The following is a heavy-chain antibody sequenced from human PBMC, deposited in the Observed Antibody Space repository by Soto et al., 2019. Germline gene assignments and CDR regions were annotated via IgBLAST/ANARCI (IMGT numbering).Heavy chain of an antibody. Sequence: EVQLVESGGGLVQPGGSLRLSCATSGFTFDDYAMHWVRQAPGKGLEWVSGISWNSGSIGYADSVKGRFTISRDNAKNSLYLQLNSLRAEDTALYYCAKDMYSSGVDGIDVWGQGTTVTVSS. CDR2: ISWNSGSI. CDR3: AKDMYSSGVDGIDV. D-gene: IGHD6-19*01. CDR1: GFTFDDYA. J-gene: IGHJ6*02. V-gene: IGHV3-9*01.